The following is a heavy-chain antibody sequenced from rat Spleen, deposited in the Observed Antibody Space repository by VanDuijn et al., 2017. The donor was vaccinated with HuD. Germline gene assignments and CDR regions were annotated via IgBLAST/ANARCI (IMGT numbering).Heavy chain of an antibody. CDR1: GFNFRDYA. V-gene: IGHV5-17*01. Sequence: EVQLVESGGGLVQPGRSLKFSCVASGFNFRDYAMAWVRQAPKKGLEWVATILYDDTNIYYRDSVKGRFTISRDNARSTLYLQMNSLRAEDTATYYCTNNWEAYYWGQGVMVTVSS. D-gene: IGHD5-1*01. J-gene: IGHJ2*01. CDR2: ILYDDTNI. CDR3: TNNWEAYY.